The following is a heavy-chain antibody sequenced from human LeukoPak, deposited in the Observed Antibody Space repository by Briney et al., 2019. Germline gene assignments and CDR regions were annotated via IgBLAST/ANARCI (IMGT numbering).Heavy chain of an antibody. CDR2: ISSSSSYI. Sequence: SGGSLRLSCAASGFTFSSYSMNWVRQAPGKGLEWVSSISSSSSYIYYADSVKGRFTISRDNAKNSLYLQMNSLGAEDTAVYYCARGLATFPLPNYWGQGTLVTVSS. D-gene: IGHD3-16*01. CDR3: ARGLATFPLPNY. V-gene: IGHV3-21*01. J-gene: IGHJ4*02. CDR1: GFTFSSYS.